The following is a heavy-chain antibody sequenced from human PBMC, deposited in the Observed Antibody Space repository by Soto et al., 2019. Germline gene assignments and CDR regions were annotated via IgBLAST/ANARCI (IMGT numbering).Heavy chain of an antibody. D-gene: IGHD2-15*01. J-gene: IGHJ4*02. CDR1: GFTFSIYS. CDR2: ISDSSHYI. CDR3: ARVRSGGSGYFDY. Sequence: EVQLVESGGGLVKPGGSLRLSCAASGFTFSIYSMNWVRQAPGKGLEWVSSISDSSHYIYDADSVKGRFTISRDNAENSLYLQMNSLRVEDTAVYYCARVRSGGSGYFDYWGQGTLVTVSS. V-gene: IGHV3-21*01.